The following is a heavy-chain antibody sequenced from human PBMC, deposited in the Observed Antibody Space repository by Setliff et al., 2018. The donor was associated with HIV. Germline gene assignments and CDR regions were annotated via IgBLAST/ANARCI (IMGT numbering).Heavy chain of an antibody. CDR3: ARELPGPPGALDI. V-gene: IGHV3-74*01. J-gene: IGHJ3*02. Sequence: PGGSLRLSCVTSGLSFTNAWMSWVRQAPGKGLEWVSHSNSDGSSTTYADSVKGRFTISRDNAKNTLYLQMNSLRAEDTAVYFCARELPGPPGALDIWGHGTMVTVSS. CDR1: GLSFTNAW. D-gene: IGHD7-27*01. CDR2: SNSDGSST.